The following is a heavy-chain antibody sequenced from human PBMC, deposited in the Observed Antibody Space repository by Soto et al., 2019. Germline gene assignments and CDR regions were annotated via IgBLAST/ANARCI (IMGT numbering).Heavy chain of an antibody. CDR3: AWDWGQQWLAYGMDA. CDR1: GYTFTNYG. CDR2: ISTYNGHT. V-gene: IGHV1-18*01. Sequence: QVQLVQSGAEVKKPGASVKVSCKASGYTFTNYGISWVQQAPGQGLEWMGWISTYNGHTTCAQKLQGRGTMTTDTATSTAYMELRRLRSDDTAVYYCAWDWGQQWLAYGMDAWGQGTTVTVSS. D-gene: IGHD6-19*01. J-gene: IGHJ6*02.